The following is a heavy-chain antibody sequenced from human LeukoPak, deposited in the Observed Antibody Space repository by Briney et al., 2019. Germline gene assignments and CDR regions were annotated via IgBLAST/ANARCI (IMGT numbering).Heavy chain of an antibody. J-gene: IGHJ4*02. Sequence: ASVKVSCKASGYTFTGYYMHWVRQAPGQGLEWMGWINPNSGGTNYAQKFQGRVTTTRDTSISTAYMELSRLRSDDTAVYYCARASRIVGASRAIDYWGQGTLVTVSS. CDR1: GYTFTGYY. CDR3: ARASRIVGASRAIDY. CDR2: INPNSGGT. V-gene: IGHV1-2*02. D-gene: IGHD1-26*01.